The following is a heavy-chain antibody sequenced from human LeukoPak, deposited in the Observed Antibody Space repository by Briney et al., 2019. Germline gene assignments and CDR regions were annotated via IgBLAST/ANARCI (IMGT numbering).Heavy chain of an antibody. J-gene: IGHJ4*02. V-gene: IGHV4-34*01. CDR2: INHSGST. D-gene: IGHD6-19*01. Sequence: SETLSLTCAVYGGSFSGYYWSWIRQPPGKGLEWIGEINHSGSTNYNPSLKSRVTISVDTSKNQFSLKLSSVTAADTAVYYCAKAGIAVAGTLPYYFDYWGQETLVTVSS. CDR3: AKAGIAVAGTLPYYFDY. CDR1: GGSFSGYY.